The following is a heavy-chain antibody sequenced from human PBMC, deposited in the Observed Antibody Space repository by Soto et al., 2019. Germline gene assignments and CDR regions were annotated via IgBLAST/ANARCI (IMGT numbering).Heavy chain of an antibody. CDR2: IIPIFGTA. CDR3: AREREDYYDSSGYYSFDY. Sequence: ASVKVSCKASGGTFSSYAISWVRQAPGQGLEWMGGIIPIFGTANYAQKFQGRVTITADESTSTAYMELSSLRSEDTAVYYCAREREDYYDSSGYYSFDYWGQGTLVPVSS. CDR1: GGTFSSYA. D-gene: IGHD3-22*01. J-gene: IGHJ4*02. V-gene: IGHV1-69*13.